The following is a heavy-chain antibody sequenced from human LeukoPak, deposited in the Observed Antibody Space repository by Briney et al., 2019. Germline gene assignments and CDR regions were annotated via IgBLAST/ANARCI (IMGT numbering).Heavy chain of an antibody. CDR3: AREPYSSGWYYYLDY. CDR2: ISAYNGNT. V-gene: IGHV1-18*01. Sequence: ASVKVSCKASGYTFTNYAISWVRQAPGQGLEWMGWISAYNGNTNYAQKLQGRVTMTTDTYTSTAYMELRSLRPDDTAVYYCAREPYSSGWYYYLDYWGQGALVTVSS. CDR1: GYTFTNYA. J-gene: IGHJ4*02. D-gene: IGHD6-19*01.